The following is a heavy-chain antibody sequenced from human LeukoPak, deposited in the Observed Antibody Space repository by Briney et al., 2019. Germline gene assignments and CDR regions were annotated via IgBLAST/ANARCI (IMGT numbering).Heavy chain of an antibody. CDR1: GFTFNTYA. CDR3: AKFRNYYYYYMDV. CDR2: ISDSGGSA. Sequence: GGSLRLSCAASGFTFNTYAMSWVRQAPGKGLEWVSAISDSGGSAYYADSVKGRFTISRDNSKNTLYLQMNSLRAEDTAVYYCAKFRNYYYYYMDVWGKGTTVTISS. J-gene: IGHJ6*03. V-gene: IGHV3-23*01.